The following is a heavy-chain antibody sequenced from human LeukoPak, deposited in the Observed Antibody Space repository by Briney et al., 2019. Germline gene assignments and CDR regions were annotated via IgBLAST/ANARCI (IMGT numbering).Heavy chain of an antibody. CDR2: ISSSGGTT. V-gene: IGHV3-21*01. CDR1: EFTFSSYS. Sequence: PGGSLRLSCAASEFTFSSYSMNWVRQAPGKGLEWVSVISSSGGTTYYADSVKGRFTISRDNAKNSLYLQMNSLRAEDTAVYYCARDRAGYSYDPWGQGSLVTVSS. D-gene: IGHD5-18*01. J-gene: IGHJ5*02. CDR3: ARDRAGYSYDP.